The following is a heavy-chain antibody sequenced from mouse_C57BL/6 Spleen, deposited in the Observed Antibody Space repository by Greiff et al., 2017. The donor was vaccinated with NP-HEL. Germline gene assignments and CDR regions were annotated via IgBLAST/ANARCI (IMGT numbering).Heavy chain of an antibody. CDR3: ASYGDYYAMDY. CDR1: GFTFSDYY. V-gene: IGHV5-16*01. J-gene: IGHJ4*01. D-gene: IGHD1-1*02. CDR2: INYDGSST. Sequence: DVHLVESEGGLVQPGSSMKLSCTASGFTFSDYYMAWVRQVPEKGLEWVANINYDGSSTYYLDSLKSRFIISRDNAKNILYLQMSSLKSEDTATYYCASYGDYYAMDYWGQGTSVTVSS.